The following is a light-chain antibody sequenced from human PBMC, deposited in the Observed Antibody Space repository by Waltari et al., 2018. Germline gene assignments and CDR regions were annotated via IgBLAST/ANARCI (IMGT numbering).Light chain of an antibody. CDR3: QQRSTWPSVT. V-gene: IGKV3-11*01. Sequence: EIVLTQSPATLSLSPGERATVSCRASQSVGRHLAWYQQKAGQAPRLLIYDASNRAADTPARFSGSGSGTDFTLTINSLEPEDFAVYYCQQRSTWPSVTFGGGTKVELK. J-gene: IGKJ4*01. CDR2: DAS. CDR1: QSVGRH.